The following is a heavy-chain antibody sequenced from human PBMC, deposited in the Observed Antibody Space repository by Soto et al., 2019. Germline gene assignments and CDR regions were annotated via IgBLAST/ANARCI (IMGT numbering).Heavy chain of an antibody. V-gene: IGHV4-39*07. D-gene: IGHD2-8*02. Sequence: SETLSLTCTVSGGSISSGGYYWTWIRQPPGTGLEWIGEINHSGSTNYNPSLKSRVTISVDTSKNQFSLKLTSVTAADTAVYYCARDKITGIFDYWGKGTLVTVSS. CDR2: INHSGST. CDR1: GGSISSGGYY. J-gene: IGHJ4*02. CDR3: ARDKITGIFDY.